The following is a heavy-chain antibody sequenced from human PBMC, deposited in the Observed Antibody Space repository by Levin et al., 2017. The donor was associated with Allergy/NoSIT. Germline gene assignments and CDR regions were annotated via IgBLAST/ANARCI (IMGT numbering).Heavy chain of an antibody. D-gene: IGHD2-2*02. CDR2: ISSSGGTI. CDR1: GFTFSNYY. J-gene: IGHJ4*02. V-gene: IGHV3-11*01. Sequence: GESLKISCAASGFTFSNYYMTWIRQAPGRGLQWVSYISSSGGTIHYADSVRGRFTISRDNAKNSMYLQMNSLRADDTAVYYCARGHCSITSCYIVDYWGQGTLVTVSS. CDR3: ARGHCSITSCYIVDY.